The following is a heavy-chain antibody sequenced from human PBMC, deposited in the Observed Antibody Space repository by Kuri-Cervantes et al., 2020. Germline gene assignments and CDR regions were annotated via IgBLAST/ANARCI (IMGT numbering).Heavy chain of an antibody. V-gene: IGHV7-4-1*01. D-gene: IGHD6-6*01. CDR1: GYTFTSYA. J-gene: IGHJ6*03. Sequence: ASAKVSSKASGYTFTSYAMNRVRQPPGQGLVWMGWINTNTGNPTYAQGFTGRFVISLDTSVSTAYLQICSLKAEDTAVYYCARADSSSYYYSMDVWGKGTTVTVSS. CDR3: ARADSSSYYYSMDV. CDR2: INTNTGNP.